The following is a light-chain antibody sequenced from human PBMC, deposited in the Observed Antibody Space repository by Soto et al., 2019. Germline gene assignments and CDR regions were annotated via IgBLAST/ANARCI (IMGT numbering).Light chain of an antibody. CDR1: QSVSSY. Sequence: EIVLTHSPATLSLSPGERTTLSCRASQSVSSYLAWYQQKPGQAPRLLIYDASNRATGIPARFSGSGSGTDFTLTISSLESLFYGVCYCRQRSYCPLTCCGETDVDVK. V-gene: IGKV3-11*01. CDR2: DAS. CDR3: RQRSYCPLT. J-gene: IGKJ4*01.